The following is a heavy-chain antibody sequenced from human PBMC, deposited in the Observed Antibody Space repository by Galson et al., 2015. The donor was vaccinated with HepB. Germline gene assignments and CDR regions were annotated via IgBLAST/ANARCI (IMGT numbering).Heavy chain of an antibody. CDR2: INPNSGGT. V-gene: IGHV1-2*06. D-gene: IGHD3-3*01. Sequence: SVKVSCKASGYTFTGYYMHWVRQAPGQGLEWMGRINPNSGGTDYAQKFQGRVTMTRDASISTAYMELSRLRSDDTAVYYCARAPADFWSGYYTPNWFDPWGQGTLVTVSS. CDR1: GYTFTGYY. J-gene: IGHJ5*02. CDR3: ARAPADFWSGYYTPNWFDP.